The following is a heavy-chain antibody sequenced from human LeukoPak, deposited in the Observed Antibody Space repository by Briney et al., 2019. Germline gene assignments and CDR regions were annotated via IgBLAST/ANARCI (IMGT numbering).Heavy chain of an antibody. Sequence: PSETLSLTCAVYGGSFSGYYWSWLCQPPGKGLEWIGEINHSGSTNYNPSLKSRVTISVDTSKNQLSLKLSSVTAADTAVYYCARGISSTSSNWFDPWGQGTLVTVSS. CDR1: GGSFSGYY. D-gene: IGHD2-2*01. V-gene: IGHV4-34*01. CDR3: ARGISSTSSNWFDP. CDR2: INHSGST. J-gene: IGHJ5*02.